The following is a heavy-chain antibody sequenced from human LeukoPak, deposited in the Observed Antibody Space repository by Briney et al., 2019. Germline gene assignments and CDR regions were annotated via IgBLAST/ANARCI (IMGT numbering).Heavy chain of an antibody. CDR2: ISSSSSYI. CDR1: GFAFSSYS. D-gene: IGHD2-2*02. V-gene: IGHV3-21*01. CDR3: ARSVVPAAIQVGVDY. J-gene: IGHJ4*02. Sequence: GGSLRLSCAASGFAFSSYSMNWVRQAPGKGLEWVSSISSSSSYIYYADSVKGRFTISRDNAKNSLYLQMNSLRAEDTAVYYCARSVVPAAIQVGVDYWGQGTLVTVSS.